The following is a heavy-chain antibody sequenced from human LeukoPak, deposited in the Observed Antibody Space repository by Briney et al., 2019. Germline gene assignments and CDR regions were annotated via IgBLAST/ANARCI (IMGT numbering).Heavy chain of an antibody. CDR1: GFALNSYI. Sequence: GGSLRLSCEASGFALNSYIMSWVRQAPGKGLEWISQISISSSTIYYRDSVKGRFTVSRDNLKNSLYLQMNSLRAEDTAVYYCVRDGTVRGKNGCFDYWGRGTLVTVSS. D-gene: IGHD3-10*01. CDR2: ISISSSTI. CDR3: VRDGTVRGKNGCFDY. J-gene: IGHJ4*02. V-gene: IGHV3-48*04.